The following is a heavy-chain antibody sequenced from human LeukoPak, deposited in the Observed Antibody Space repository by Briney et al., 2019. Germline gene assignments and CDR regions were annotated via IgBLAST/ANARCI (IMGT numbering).Heavy chain of an antibody. CDR1: GFTFSNYE. CDR2: ISSSGTI. J-gene: IGHJ4*02. CDR3: ARWGVGDY. Sequence: GGSLRPSCAASGFTFSNYEMNWVRQAPGKGLEWVSYISSSGTIYYADFVKGRFTISRDNAKNSLYLQMNSLRAEDTAVYYCARWGVGDYWGQGTLVTVSS. D-gene: IGHD1-26*01. V-gene: IGHV3-48*03.